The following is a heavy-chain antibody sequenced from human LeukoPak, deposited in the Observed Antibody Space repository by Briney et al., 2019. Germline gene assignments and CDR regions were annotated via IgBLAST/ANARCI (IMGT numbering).Heavy chain of an antibody. Sequence: GGSLRLSCAASGFTFSDYHMSWVRQAPGKGLEWVSYITSSGSTIYYAHSLKGRFTISRDNAKNSLYLQMNSLRAEDTAVYYCARDLNWETYWGQGTLVSVSS. J-gene: IGHJ4*02. D-gene: IGHD7-27*01. CDR2: ITSSGSTI. CDR1: GFTFSDYH. V-gene: IGHV3-11*04. CDR3: ARDLNWETY.